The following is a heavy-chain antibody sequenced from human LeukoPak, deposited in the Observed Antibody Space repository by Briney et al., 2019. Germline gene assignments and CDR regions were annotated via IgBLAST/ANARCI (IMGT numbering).Heavy chain of an antibody. CDR2: IHYTGST. D-gene: IGHD1-7*01. CDR1: GASISDSW. V-gene: IGHV4-59*01. CDR3: ARTGTNGGY. J-gene: IGHJ4*02. Sequence: PSETLSLTCAVSGASISDSWWSWIRQPPGKGLEWIGYIHYTGSTMYNPSLKSRVTIPVDTSKNHFSLELTSVTAADTAVYYCARTGTNGGYWGQGILVTVSS.